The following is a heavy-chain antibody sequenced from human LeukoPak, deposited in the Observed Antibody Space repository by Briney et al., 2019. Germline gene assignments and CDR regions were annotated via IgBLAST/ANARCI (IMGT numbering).Heavy chain of an antibody. V-gene: IGHV1-18*01. CDR1: GYTFTSYG. J-gene: IGHJ6*03. Sequence: ASVKVSCKASGYTFTSYGISWVRQAPGQGLEWMGWINAYNGNTNYAQKLQGRVTMTTDTSTSTAYMELRSLRSDDTAVYYCARASRPIPYYYYYYMDVWGKGTTVTVSS. CDR2: INAYNGNT. CDR3: ARASRPIPYYYYYYMDV. D-gene: IGHD2-21*01.